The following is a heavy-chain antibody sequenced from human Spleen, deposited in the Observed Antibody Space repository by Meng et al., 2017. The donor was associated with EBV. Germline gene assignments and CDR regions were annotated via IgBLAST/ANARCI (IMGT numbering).Heavy chain of an antibody. CDR1: GGSISGNNFY. CDR3: ATGGGFDY. V-gene: IGHV4-39*01. D-gene: IGHD3-16*01. Sequence: LQLAGAGPGLVKPSGPLSLTCTVSGGSISGNNFYWGWIRQPPGKGLEWIGSIYYSGTTYYNPSLKSRVTISVDTSKNQFSLKLSSVTAADTAVYYCATGGGFDYWGQGTLVTVSS. J-gene: IGHJ4*02. CDR2: IYYSGTT.